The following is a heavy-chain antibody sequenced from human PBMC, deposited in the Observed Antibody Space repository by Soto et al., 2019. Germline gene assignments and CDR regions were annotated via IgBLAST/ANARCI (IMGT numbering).Heavy chain of an antibody. J-gene: IGHJ4*02. Sequence: QVQLVESGGGLVKPGGSLRLSCAASGFTFSDYYMSWIRQPPGKGLEWLSFISTSSSFTNYADSVKGRFTISRDNAKKSLYLHMNSLRADGTAVYSCARDLYSSRWGQGTLVTVSS. V-gene: IGHV3-11*05. CDR3: ARDLYSSR. CDR2: ISTSSSFT. D-gene: IGHD6-13*01. CDR1: GFTFSDYY.